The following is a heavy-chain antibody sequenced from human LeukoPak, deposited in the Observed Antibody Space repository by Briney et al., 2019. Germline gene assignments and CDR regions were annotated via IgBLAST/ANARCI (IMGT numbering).Heavy chain of an antibody. CDR3: ARVRYQMYSGGYYFNY. CDR1: GYTFTSYY. J-gene: IGHJ4*02. D-gene: IGHD6-19*01. V-gene: IGHV1-46*01. Sequence: ASVKVSCKASGYTFTSYYMHWVRQAPGQGLEWMGIINPSGGSTSYAQKFQGRVTMTRDTSTSTVYMELSSLISEDTAVYYCARVRYQMYSGGYYFNYWGQGTLVTVSS. CDR2: INPSGGST.